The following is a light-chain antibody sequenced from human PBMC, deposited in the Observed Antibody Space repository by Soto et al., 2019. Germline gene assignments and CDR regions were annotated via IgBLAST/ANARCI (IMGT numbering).Light chain of an antibody. Sequence: QSALTQPASVSGSPGQSIASSCTGSSSDIGDYNYVSWYQQHPGKAPKLMIYDVSNRPSGVSNRFSGSMSGNTASLTISGLQPEDEADYYCSSYTGSSTVVFGGGTKLTVL. CDR1: SSDIGDYNY. CDR2: DVS. J-gene: IGLJ2*01. V-gene: IGLV2-14*01. CDR3: SSYTGSSTVV.